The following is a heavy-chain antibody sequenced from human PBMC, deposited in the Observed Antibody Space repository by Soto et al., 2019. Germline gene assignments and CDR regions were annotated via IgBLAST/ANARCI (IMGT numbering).Heavy chain of an antibody. CDR3: ARLATTPPHGWFDP. V-gene: IGHV2-5*02. Sequence: QITLKESGPTLVKPTQTLTLTCTFSGFSLSTSGVGVGWIRQPPGKALEWLALIYWDDDKRYSPSLKSRLTITKDTSKNQVVLTMTNMDPVDTATYYCARLATTPPHGWFDPWGQGTLVTVSS. CDR2: IYWDDDK. J-gene: IGHJ5*02. CDR1: GFSLSTSGVG. D-gene: IGHD1-26*01.